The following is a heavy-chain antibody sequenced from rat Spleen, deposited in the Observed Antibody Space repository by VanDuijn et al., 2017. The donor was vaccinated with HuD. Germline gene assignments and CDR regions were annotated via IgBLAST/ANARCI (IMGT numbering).Heavy chain of an antibody. CDR1: GYSITSNYR. CDR3: ARSRKYNNYGFVY. CDR2: INSAGST. V-gene: IGHV3-3*01. J-gene: IGHJ3*01. Sequence: EVQLQESGPGLVKPSQSLSLTCSVTGYSITSNYRWNWIRNFPGNKLEWMGYINSAGSTNYNPSPKSRISIARDTSKNQFFLQVNSVITEDTATYYCARSRKYNNYGFVYWGPGTLVTVSS. D-gene: IGHD1-10*01.